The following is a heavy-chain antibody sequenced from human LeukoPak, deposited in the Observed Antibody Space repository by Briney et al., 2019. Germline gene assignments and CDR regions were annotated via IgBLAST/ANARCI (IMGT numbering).Heavy chain of an antibody. V-gene: IGHV3-23*01. CDR1: GFTSSDYA. J-gene: IGHJ4*02. Sequence: GGSLRLSCAASGFTSSDYAMTWVRQAPGKGLEWVSAISGSGGSTYYADSVKGRFTISRDNSKNTLYLQMNSLRAEDTAVYYCAKPMLPVAGVNYFDYWGQGTLVTVSS. CDR2: ISGSGGST. D-gene: IGHD6-19*01. CDR3: AKPMLPVAGVNYFDY.